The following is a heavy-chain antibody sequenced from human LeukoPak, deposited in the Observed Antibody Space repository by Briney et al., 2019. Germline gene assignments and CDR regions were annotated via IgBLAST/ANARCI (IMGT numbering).Heavy chain of an antibody. CDR3: ARVYDSSGHDAFDI. D-gene: IGHD3-22*01. J-gene: IGHJ3*02. CDR1: GFTFTGYY. CDR2: INPNSGGT. V-gene: IGHV1-2*02. Sequence: ASVKVSCKASGFTFTGYYMHWVRQAPGQGLEWMGWINPNSGGTNYAQKFQGRVTMTRDTSISTAYMELSRLRSDDTAVYYCARVYDSSGHDAFDIWGQGTMVTVSS.